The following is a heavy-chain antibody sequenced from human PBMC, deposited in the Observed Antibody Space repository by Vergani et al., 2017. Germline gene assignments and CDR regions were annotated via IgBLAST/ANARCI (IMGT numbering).Heavy chain of an antibody. Sequence: QVQLQQWGAGLLKPSETLSLTCAVSGGSFSGYYWSWIRQPPGKGLEWIGEINHSGSTNYNPSLKSRVTISVDTSKNQFSLKLSSVTAADTAVYYCARVVVVTVKIDYWGQGTLVTVSS. D-gene: IGHD2-21*02. J-gene: IGHJ4*02. V-gene: IGHV4-34*01. CDR1: GGSFSGYY. CDR3: ARVVVVTVKIDY. CDR2: INHSGST.